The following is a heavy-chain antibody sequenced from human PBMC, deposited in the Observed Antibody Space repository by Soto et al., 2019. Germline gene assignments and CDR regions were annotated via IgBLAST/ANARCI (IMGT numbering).Heavy chain of an antibody. Sequence: PSETLSLTCTVSGGSISSSSYYWGWIRQPPGKGLEWIGSIYYSGSTNYNPFLKSRVTISVDTSKNQFSLKLSSVTAADTAVYYCARVSAGYWYFDLWGRGTLVTVSS. V-gene: IGHV4-39*07. CDR2: IYYSGST. CDR1: GGSISSSSYY. J-gene: IGHJ2*01. CDR3: ARVSAGYWYFDL. D-gene: IGHD6-19*01.